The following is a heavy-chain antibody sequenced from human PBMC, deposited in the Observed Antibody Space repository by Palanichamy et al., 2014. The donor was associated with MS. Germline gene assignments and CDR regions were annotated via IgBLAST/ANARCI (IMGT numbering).Heavy chain of an antibody. J-gene: IGHJ5*02. Sequence: ERYYVDSVKGRFTISRDNAKNSVYLQMNTLRAEDTAVYYCAREWFRVPRGGWFDPWGQGTLVTVSS. CDR3: AREWFRVPRGGWFDP. V-gene: IGHV3-7*01. CDR2: ER. D-gene: IGHD3-10*01.